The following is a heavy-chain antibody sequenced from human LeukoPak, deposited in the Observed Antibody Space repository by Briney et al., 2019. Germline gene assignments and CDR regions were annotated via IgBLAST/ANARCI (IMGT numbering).Heavy chain of an antibody. CDR1: GYSISSGSY. J-gene: IGHJ5*02. Sequence: SETLSLTCTVSGYSISSGSYWGWIRQPPGKGLEWIGSIYNGGRTFYNPSLKGRVTISVDTSKNQFSLKMSSVTAADTAVYYCAREKIAYYDNSGRGWFDPWGQGTLVTVSS. CDR2: IYNGGRT. D-gene: IGHD3-22*01. V-gene: IGHV4-38-2*02. CDR3: AREKIAYYDNSGRGWFDP.